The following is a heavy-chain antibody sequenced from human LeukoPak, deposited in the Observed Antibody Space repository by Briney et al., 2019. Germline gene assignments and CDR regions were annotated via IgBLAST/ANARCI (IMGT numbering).Heavy chain of an antibody. Sequence: GGSLRLSCAASGFTVINNYMTWVRQAPGKGLEWRSIIYSGRATPYEASVKGRMTISRENSKNALYLLMNSLRVDDTAVYYCSTSPSWGVWGKGTTVTVSS. V-gene: IGHV3-53*01. CDR1: GFTVINNY. CDR3: STSPSWGV. CDR2: IYSGRAT. D-gene: IGHD3-16*01. J-gene: IGHJ6*04.